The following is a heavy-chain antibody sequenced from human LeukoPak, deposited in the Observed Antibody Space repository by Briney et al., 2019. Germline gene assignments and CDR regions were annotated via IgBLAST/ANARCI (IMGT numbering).Heavy chain of an antibody. CDR1: GFTFSSYW. CDR3: ARDPKQWLADSFDI. V-gene: IGHV3-7*01. J-gene: IGHJ3*02. D-gene: IGHD6-19*01. Sequence: PGGSLRLSCAASGFTFSSYWMRWVRQAPGKGLEWVSNIKQDGGERYYADSVKGRFTISRDNAKNSLYLQMNSLRAEDTAVYYCARDPKQWLADSFDIWGQGTMVTVSS. CDR2: IKQDGGER.